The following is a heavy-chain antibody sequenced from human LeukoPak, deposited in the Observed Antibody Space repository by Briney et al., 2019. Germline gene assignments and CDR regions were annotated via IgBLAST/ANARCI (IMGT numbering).Heavy chain of an antibody. CDR3: GKAYGDYVDFDY. Sequence: GGPLRLSCAASGFTFSSYAMSWVRQAPGKGLEWVSAISGSGGSTYYADSVKGRFTISRDNSKNTLYLQMNSLRAEDTAVYYCGKAYGDYVDFDYWGQGTLVTVSS. J-gene: IGHJ4*02. CDR2: ISGSGGST. CDR1: GFTFSSYA. D-gene: IGHD4-17*01. V-gene: IGHV3-23*01.